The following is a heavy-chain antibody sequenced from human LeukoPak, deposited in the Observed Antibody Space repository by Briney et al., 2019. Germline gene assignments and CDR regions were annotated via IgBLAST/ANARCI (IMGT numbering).Heavy chain of an antibody. Sequence: PSERLSLTCTVSGASISSYYWSWIRQPAGKGLEWIGRIYNNVSTNYNPSLKSRVTMSIDTSKNQFSLKLSSVTAADTAVYYCAKSLWSYGDDYWGPGTLVAVSS. J-gene: IGHJ4*02. CDR3: AKSLWSYGDDY. V-gene: IGHV4-4*07. CDR2: IYNNVST. D-gene: IGHD1-26*01. CDR1: GASISSYY.